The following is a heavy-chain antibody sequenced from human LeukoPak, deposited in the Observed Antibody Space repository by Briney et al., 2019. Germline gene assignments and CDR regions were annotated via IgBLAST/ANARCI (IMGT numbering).Heavy chain of an antibody. J-gene: IGHJ4*02. Sequence: GGSLRLSCAASGFTFSSYWMHWVRQAPGKGLVWVSRINSDGSTTSYADSVKGRFTISRDNAKNTLYLQMNSLRAEDTAVYYCAGSFLAGSFDYWGQGTLVTVSS. CDR1: GFTFSSYW. V-gene: IGHV3-74*01. CDR2: INSDGSTT. D-gene: IGHD2-15*01. CDR3: AGSFLAGSFDY.